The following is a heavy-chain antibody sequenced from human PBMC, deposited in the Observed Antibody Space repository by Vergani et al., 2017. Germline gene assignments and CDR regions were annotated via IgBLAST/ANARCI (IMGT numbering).Heavy chain of an antibody. CDR2: IWYDGSNK. J-gene: IGHJ4*02. V-gene: IGHV3-33*08. Sequence: VQLLESGGGLVQPGGSLRLSCAASGFTFSSYGMHWVRQAPGKGLEWVAVIWYDGSNKYYADSVKGRFTISRDNSKNTLYLQMNSLRAEDTAVYYCAREGGYCSSTSCDSTIFDYWGQGPLVTVSS. D-gene: IGHD2-2*02. CDR1: GFTFSSYG. CDR3: AREGGYCSSTSCDSTIFDY.